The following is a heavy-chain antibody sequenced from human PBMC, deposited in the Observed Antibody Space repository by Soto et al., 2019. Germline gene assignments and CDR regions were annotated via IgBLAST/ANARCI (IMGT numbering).Heavy chain of an antibody. CDR3: TGEVASGY. Sequence: QVQLVESGGGVVQPGRSLRLSCAVSGFTVSTYGMHWVRQAPGKGLEWVAGISRDGGTKYYADSVKGRFTISRDNSRNKLFLDMNSLRGDDMAVYYCTGEVASGYWGQGTLVTVSS. CDR1: GFTVSTYG. V-gene: IGHV3-30*03. CDR2: ISRDGGTK. J-gene: IGHJ4*02. D-gene: IGHD2-8*02.